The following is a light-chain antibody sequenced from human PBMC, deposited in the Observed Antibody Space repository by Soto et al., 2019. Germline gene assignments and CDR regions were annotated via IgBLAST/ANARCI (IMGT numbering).Light chain of an antibody. J-gene: IGLJ3*02. CDR3: CSYAGSYTYWV. Sequence: QSALTQPRSVSGSPGQSVTISCTGTSSDVGGYNYVSWYQQHPGKAPKLIIYDVNKRPSGVPDRFSGSKSGNTASLTISGLQADGEADYYCCSYAGSYTYWVFGGGTKVTVL. CDR2: DVN. V-gene: IGLV2-11*01. CDR1: SSDVGGYNY.